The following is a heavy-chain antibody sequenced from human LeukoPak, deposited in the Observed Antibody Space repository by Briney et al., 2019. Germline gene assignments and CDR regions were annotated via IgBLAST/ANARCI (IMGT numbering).Heavy chain of an antibody. J-gene: IGHJ6*02. CDR3: AKRESYYYGMDV. Sequence: PSETLTLTCTVSGGSISSYYWSWIRQPPGKGLEWIGYIYHSGSTYYNPSLKSRVTISVDTSKNQFSLKLSSVTAADTAVYYCAKRESYYYGMDVWGQGTTVTVSS. CDR2: IYHSGST. CDR1: GGSISSYY. D-gene: IGHD3-10*01. V-gene: IGHV4-59*08.